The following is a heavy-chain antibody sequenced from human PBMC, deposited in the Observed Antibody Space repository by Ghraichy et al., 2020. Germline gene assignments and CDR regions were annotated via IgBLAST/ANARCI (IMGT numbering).Heavy chain of an antibody. CDR3: AKVMYLRQIVYSSTAYGMDV. J-gene: IGHJ6*02. D-gene: IGHD6-13*01. V-gene: IGHV3-23*01. CDR2: ISGSGGST. CDR1: GFTFSSYA. Sequence: GGSLRLSCAASGFTFSSYAMSWVRQAPGKGLEWVSAISGSGGSTYYADSVKGRFTISRDNSKNTLYLQMNSLRAEDTAVYYCAKVMYLRQIVYSSTAYGMDVWGPGTTVTVSS.